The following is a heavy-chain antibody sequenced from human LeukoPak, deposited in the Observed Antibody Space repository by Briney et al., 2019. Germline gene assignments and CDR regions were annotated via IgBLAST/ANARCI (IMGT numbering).Heavy chain of an antibody. CDR1: GFTFSSYS. CDR2: ISSSGAYI. V-gene: IGHV3-21*01. Sequence: GGSLRLTCVASGFTFSSYSMNWVRQAPGKGLQWVSSISSSGAYIFYADSVQGRFTISRDNAKNSLYLQMNSLRAEDTAVYYCTRDGESSGWYSACWGQGTLVTVSS. J-gene: IGHJ4*02. D-gene: IGHD6-19*01. CDR3: TRDGESSGWYSAC.